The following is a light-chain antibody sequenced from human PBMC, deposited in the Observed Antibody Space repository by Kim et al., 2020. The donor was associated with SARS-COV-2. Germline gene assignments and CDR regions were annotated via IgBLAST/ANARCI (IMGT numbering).Light chain of an antibody. CDR1: QSISDW. CDR3: QHYNSYPYT. J-gene: IGKJ2*01. Sequence: SSPAGERVTIHCGASQSISDWLAGYQERPGKAPKLLIYRASYLESGVPSRFSGSGSGTEFTLTISSLQPDDFATYYCQHYNSYPYTFGQGTKLEI. CDR2: RAS. V-gene: IGKV1-5*03.